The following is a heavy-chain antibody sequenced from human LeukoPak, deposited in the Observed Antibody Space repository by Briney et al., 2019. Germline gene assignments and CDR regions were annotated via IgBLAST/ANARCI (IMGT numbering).Heavy chain of an antibody. V-gene: IGHV3-53*01. J-gene: IGHJ4*02. D-gene: IGHD6-19*01. CDR2: IYSGGTT. CDR1: GFTVSSNY. Sequence: GGSLRLSCEASGFTVSSNYMSWVRQAPGKGLEWVSVIYSGGTTYYADSVKGRFTISRDNSKNTLYLQMNSLRAEDTAVYYCAREFGAAVASFDYWGQGTLVTVSS. CDR3: AREFGAAVASFDY.